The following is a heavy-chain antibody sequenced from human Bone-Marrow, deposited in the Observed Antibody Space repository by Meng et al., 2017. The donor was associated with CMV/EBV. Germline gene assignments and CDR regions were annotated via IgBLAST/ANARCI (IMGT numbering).Heavy chain of an antibody. CDR1: GKTFTRNS. CDR2: ISDDNGNT. V-gene: IGHV1-18*01. J-gene: IGHJ5*02. CDR3: AIDDTYYYDSSGSSHH. Sequence: GKTFTRNSIRWVRQAPGQGLEWMGRISDDNGNTNYAQMLQGGVTLNTDTSTRTAYMEMRILTSDDTAVYYCAIDDTYYYDSSGSSHHWGQGTLVTVSS. D-gene: IGHD3-22*01.